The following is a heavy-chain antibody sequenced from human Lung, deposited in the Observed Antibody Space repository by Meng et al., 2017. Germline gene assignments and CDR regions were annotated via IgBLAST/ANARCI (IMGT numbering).Heavy chain of an antibody. CDR3: ASWIYSCGWQ. J-gene: IGHJ4*02. CDR2: IYHGGDT. V-gene: IGHV4/OR15-8*02. CDR1: GGSISSIDW. Sequence: HVPLPEAGPGLVKPSGTLSPTCVFSGGSISSIDWWSWVRQPPGKGLEWIGEIYHGGDTNYNPSLKSRVTIAIDRSKNQFSLKLSSVTAADTAVYYCASWIYSCGWQWGQGTLVTVSS. D-gene: IGHD6-19*01.